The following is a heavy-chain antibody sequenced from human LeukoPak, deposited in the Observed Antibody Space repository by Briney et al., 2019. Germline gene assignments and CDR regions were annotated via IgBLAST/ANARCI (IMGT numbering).Heavy chain of an antibody. CDR3: ARGRDVNMADAFDI. CDR2: IIPILGIA. CDR1: GGTFSSYA. D-gene: IGHD3-10*01. Sequence: SVKVCCKASGGTFSSYAISWVRQAPGQGLEWMGRIIPILGIANYAQKFQGRVTITADKSTSTAYMELSSLRSEDTAVYYCARGRDVNMADAFDIWGQGTMVTVSS. J-gene: IGHJ3*02. V-gene: IGHV1-69*04.